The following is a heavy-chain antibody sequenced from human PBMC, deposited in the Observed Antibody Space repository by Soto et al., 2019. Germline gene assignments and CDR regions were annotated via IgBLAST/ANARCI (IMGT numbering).Heavy chain of an antibody. D-gene: IGHD2-15*01. CDR1: GGSISSGGYS. V-gene: IGHV4-30-2*01. CDR3: ASGQMVAAQH. CDR2: IYHTGST. Sequence: SETLSLTCAVSGGSISSGGYSWSWIRQPPGKGLEWIGYIYHTGSTYYNPSLKSRVTISVDRSKNQFSLKLSSVTAADTAVYYCASGQMVAAQHWGQGTLVTVSS. J-gene: IGHJ4*02.